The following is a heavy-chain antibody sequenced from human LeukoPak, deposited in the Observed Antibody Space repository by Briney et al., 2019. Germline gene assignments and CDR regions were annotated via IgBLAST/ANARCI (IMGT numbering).Heavy chain of an antibody. CDR3: ARDQGGNPHNWFDP. V-gene: IGHV3-30-3*01. J-gene: IGHJ5*02. Sequence: GGSLRLSCAASGFTFSSYAMHWVRQAPGKGLEWVAVISYDGSNKYYADSVKGRFTISRDNSKNTLYLQMNSLRAEDTAVYYCARDQGGNPHNWFDPWGQGTLVTVSS. CDR2: ISYDGSNK. D-gene: IGHD3-16*01. CDR1: GFTFSSYA.